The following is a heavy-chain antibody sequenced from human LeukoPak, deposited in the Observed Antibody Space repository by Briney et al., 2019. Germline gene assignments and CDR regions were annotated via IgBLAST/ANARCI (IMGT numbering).Heavy chain of an antibody. Sequence: SQTLSLTCTVSGGSISSGASDWGWIRQHPKRGLEWVGYINHSGSTYYNPSLGSRVTMSVDTSKNQFSLKLSSVTAADTAVYYCASSRPAAKSDPKPYYFDYWGQGTLVTVSS. CDR2: INHSGST. J-gene: IGHJ4*02. CDR3: ASSRPAAKSDPKPYYFDY. D-gene: IGHD2-2*01. CDR1: GGSISSGASD. V-gene: IGHV4-31*03.